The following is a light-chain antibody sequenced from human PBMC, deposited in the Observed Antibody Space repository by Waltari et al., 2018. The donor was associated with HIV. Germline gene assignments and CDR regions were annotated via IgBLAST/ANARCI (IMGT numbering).Light chain of an antibody. J-gene: IGKJ5*01. CDR3: QQYDSVPIT. CDR1: QDINNY. V-gene: IGKV1-33*01. Sequence: DVQMTQYPSPLSASVGDRVTITCQASQDINNYVNWYQQKSGKAPKLLLFDASTLETGGPSRFSENGSGTDFTLIIRNLEPEDIGTYYCQQYDSVPITFGQGTRLEIK. CDR2: DAS.